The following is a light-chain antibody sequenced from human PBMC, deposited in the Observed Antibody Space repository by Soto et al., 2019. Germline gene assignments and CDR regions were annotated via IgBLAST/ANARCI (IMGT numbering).Light chain of an antibody. J-gene: IGKJ4*01. CDR1: QTINNNY. CDR3: HQYGSSVLT. Sequence: EIVLTQSPGTLSLSPGERATLSCRANQTINNNYFAWYQQKHGQAPRLLLYGASSRATGIPVRFSGSGSGTDFTLTITRLEPEDVAVYYCHQYGSSVLTFGGGTTVEVK. CDR2: GAS. V-gene: IGKV3-20*01.